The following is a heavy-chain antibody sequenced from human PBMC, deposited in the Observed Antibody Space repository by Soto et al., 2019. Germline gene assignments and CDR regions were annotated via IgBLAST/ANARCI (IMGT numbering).Heavy chain of an antibody. V-gene: IGHV3-53*01. D-gene: IGHD2-15*01. J-gene: IGHJ6*02. CDR3: AKDLGPLRLLNYYFYGLDV. CDR1: GFTVSSSY. Sequence: LRLSCNASGFTVSSSYMSWVRQAPGMGLEWVAVIESGGSTHYADSVKGRFTISRDNSKNMIYLQLHTLRAEDTAVYYCAKDLGPLRLLNYYFYGLDVWGQGTTVTVS. CDR2: IESGGST.